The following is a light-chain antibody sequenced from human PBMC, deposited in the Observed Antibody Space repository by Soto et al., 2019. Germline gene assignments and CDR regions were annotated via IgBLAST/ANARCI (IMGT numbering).Light chain of an antibody. CDR3: QQRSNWPPT. CDR2: DAS. V-gene: IGKV3-11*01. J-gene: IGKJ1*01. CDR1: QSVSSY. Sequence: EIVLTQSPATLSLSPGERATLSCRASQSVSSYLAWYQQKPGQAPRLLIYDASNRATGIPARFGGSGSGTDFTLTISSLEPEDFAVYYCQQRSNWPPTFGQGTKVE.